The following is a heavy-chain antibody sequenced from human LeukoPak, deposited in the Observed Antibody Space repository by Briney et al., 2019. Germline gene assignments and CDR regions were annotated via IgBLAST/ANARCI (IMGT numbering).Heavy chain of an antibody. Sequence: GGSLRLSCAASGFTFSSYEMNWVRQAPGKGLEWVSYISSSGSTIYYADSVKGRFTISRDNAKNSLYLQMNGLRDEDTAVYYCARDFYGDWAFDIWGQGTMVTVSS. V-gene: IGHV3-48*03. CDR2: ISSSGSTI. J-gene: IGHJ3*02. CDR1: GFTFSSYE. D-gene: IGHD4-17*01. CDR3: ARDFYGDWAFDI.